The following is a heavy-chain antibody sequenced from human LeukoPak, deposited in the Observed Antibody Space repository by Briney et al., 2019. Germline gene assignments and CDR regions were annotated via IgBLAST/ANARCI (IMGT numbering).Heavy chain of an antibody. CDR3: ARGDYYGSGSYYKKTVDY. D-gene: IGHD3-10*01. Sequence: GSVKVSCKASGYTFSGFYMHWVRQAPGQGLEWMGWISAYNGNTNYAQKLQGRVTMTTDTSTSTAYVELRSLRSDDTAVYYCARGDYYGSGSYYKKTVDYWGQGTLVTVSS. V-gene: IGHV1-18*04. CDR1: GYTFSGFY. CDR2: ISAYNGNT. J-gene: IGHJ4*02.